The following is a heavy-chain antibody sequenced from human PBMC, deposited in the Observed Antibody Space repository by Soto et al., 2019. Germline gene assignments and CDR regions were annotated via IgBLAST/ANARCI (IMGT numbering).Heavy chain of an antibody. Sequence: QVQLVQSGAEAKKPGASVKVSCKASGYNFSHYALHWVRQGPGQRLEWMGWITAGNGHTKYSQNFQGRVTFTRDTSSNTAYMKLNSLTSEDTAVYYYARVGGIVSHYFFYGLDVCGHGTSVIVSS. J-gene: IGHJ6*02. CDR1: GYNFSHYA. CDR2: ITAGNGHT. CDR3: ARVGGIVSHYFFYGLDV. V-gene: IGHV1-3*01. D-gene: IGHD2-15*01.